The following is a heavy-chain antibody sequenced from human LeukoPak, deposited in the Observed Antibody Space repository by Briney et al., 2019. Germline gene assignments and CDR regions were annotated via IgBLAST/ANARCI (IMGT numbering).Heavy chain of an antibody. CDR3: ARVAVPGILAVGRGHFDY. CDR1: VGSISSYY. CDR2: IYYSGST. Sequence: SETLSLTCTVSVGSISSYYWSWIRQPPGKGLVWFGYIYYSGSTNYNPSLKSRVTISVDTSKNQFSLKLNSVTAADTAVYYCARVAVPGILAVGRGHFDYWGQGTVVTVSS. V-gene: IGHV4-59*01. J-gene: IGHJ4*02. D-gene: IGHD6-13*01.